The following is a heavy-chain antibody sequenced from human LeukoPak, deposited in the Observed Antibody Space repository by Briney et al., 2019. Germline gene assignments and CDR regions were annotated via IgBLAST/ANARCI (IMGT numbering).Heavy chain of an antibody. D-gene: IGHD3-22*01. J-gene: IGHJ3*02. V-gene: IGHV3-21*01. CDR1: GFTFSSYW. CDR3: ARQSYYYDSSSYSTDAFDI. Sequence: PGGSLRLSCAASGFTFSSYWMSWVRQAPGKGLEWVSSISSSSSYIYYADSVKGRFTIPRDNAKTSLYLQMNNLRAEDTAIYYCARQSYYYDSSSYSTDAFDIWGQGTMVTVSS. CDR2: ISSSSSYI.